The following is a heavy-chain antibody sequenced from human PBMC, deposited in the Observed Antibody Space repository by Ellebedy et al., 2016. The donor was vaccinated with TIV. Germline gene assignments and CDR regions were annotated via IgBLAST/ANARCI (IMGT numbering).Heavy chain of an antibody. J-gene: IGHJ4*02. V-gene: IGHV4-31*03. D-gene: IGHD2-2*01. CDR3: ARRMDEEAMPAFDY. CDR1: GGSISSGAYY. Sequence: LRLSCTVSGGSISSGAYYWSWIRQHPGKGLEWIGYIHYTGSTYYNPSLRSRVIISVDKSKNQFSLKLNSVTAAYTAVYYCARRMDEEAMPAFDYWGQGTLVTVSS. CDR2: IHYTGST.